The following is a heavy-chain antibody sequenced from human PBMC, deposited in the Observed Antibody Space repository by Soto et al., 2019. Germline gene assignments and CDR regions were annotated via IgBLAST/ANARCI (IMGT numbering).Heavy chain of an antibody. CDR3: AGSIVVVTAADY. J-gene: IGHJ4*02. CDR1: GYTFTSYA. D-gene: IGHD2-21*02. V-gene: IGHV1-3*01. Sequence: QVQLVQSGAEVKKPGASVKVSCKASGYTFTSYAMHWVRQAPGQRLEWMGWINAGNGNTKYSQKFQGRVTITRDKTASPAYMELSSLRSEDTAVYYCAGSIVVVTAADYWGQGTLVTVSS. CDR2: INAGNGNT.